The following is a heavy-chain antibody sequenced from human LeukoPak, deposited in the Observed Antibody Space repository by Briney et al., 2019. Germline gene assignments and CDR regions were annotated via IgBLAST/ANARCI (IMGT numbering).Heavy chain of an antibody. D-gene: IGHD3-22*01. J-gene: IGHJ5*02. V-gene: IGHV4-39*01. Sequence: KPSETLSLTCTVSGGSISSSSYYWGWIRQPPGKGLEWIGNIYYSGSTYYNPSLKSRVTISVDTSKNQFSLKLSSVTAADTAVYYCARHSGYYNWFDPWGQGTLVTVSS. CDR2: IYYSGST. CDR3: ARHSGYYNWFDP. CDR1: GGSISSSSYY.